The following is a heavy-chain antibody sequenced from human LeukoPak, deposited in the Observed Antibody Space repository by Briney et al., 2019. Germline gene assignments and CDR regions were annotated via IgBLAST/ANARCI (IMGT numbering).Heavy chain of an antibody. CDR3: ARDFLYCSSTSCLRGYSYGYWFDY. CDR1: GYTFTGYY. CDR2: INPNSGGT. D-gene: IGHD2-2*01. Sequence: ASVKASCKASGYTFTGYYMHWVRQAPGQGLEWMGWINPNSGGTNYAQTFQGRVTMTRDTSISTAYMELSRLRSDDTAVYYCARDFLYCSSTSCLRGYSYGYWFDYWGQGTLVTVSS. J-gene: IGHJ4*02. V-gene: IGHV1-2*02.